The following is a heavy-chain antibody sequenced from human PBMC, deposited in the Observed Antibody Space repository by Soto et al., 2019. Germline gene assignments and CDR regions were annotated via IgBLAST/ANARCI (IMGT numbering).Heavy chain of an antibody. CDR1: GYSFRSYV. CDR2: INGDNGNT. V-gene: IGHV1-3*01. CDR3: ARDHNYGSGTYNYMDL. D-gene: IGHD3-10*01. Sequence: ASVKVSCKASGYSFRSYVMHWVRQAPGQRFEWMGWINGDNGNTEYSQKLQGTVAITMDTSASTAYMELSSLRSEDTAVYYCARDHNYGSGTYNYMDLWG. J-gene: IGHJ6*03.